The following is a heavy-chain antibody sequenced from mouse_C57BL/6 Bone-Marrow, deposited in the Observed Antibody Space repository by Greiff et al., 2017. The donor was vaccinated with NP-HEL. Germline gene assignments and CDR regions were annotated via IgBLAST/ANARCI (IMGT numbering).Heavy chain of an antibody. CDR2: ISYNGSN. J-gene: IGHJ2*01. CDR1: GYPITSGYY. D-gene: IGHD2-5*01. CDR3: ARDNYSNYLYYFDY. V-gene: IGHV3-6*01. Sequence: EVKLEESGPGLVKPSQSLSLTCSVTGYPITSGYYWNWIRQFPGNKLEWMGYISYNGSNNYNPSLKNRISITRDTSKNQFFLKLNSVTTEDTATYYCARDNYSNYLYYFDYWGQGTTLTVSS.